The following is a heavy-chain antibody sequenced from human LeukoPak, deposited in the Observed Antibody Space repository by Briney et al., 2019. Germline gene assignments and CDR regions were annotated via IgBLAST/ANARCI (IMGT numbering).Heavy chain of an antibody. V-gene: IGHV1-46*01. Sequence: GASVKVSCKASGYTFTSYYMHWVRQAPGQGLEWMGIINPSGGSTSYAQKFQGRVTMTRDTSTSTVYMELSSLRSEDTAVYYCARAWYSGRHTTGADAFDIWGPGTMVTVSS. CDR3: ARAWYSGRHTTGADAFDI. J-gene: IGHJ3*02. CDR1: GYTFTSYY. D-gene: IGHD1-26*01. CDR2: INPSGGST.